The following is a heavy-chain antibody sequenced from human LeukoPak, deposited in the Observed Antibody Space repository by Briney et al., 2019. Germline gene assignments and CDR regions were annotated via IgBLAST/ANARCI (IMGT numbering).Heavy chain of an antibody. V-gene: IGHV3-21*01. D-gene: IGHD1-26*01. CDR2: ISSSSSYI. J-gene: IGHJ4*02. CDR1: GFTFSSYA. CDR3: ARDPPGSGSYYGRFDY. Sequence: PGGSLRLSCAASGFTFSSYAMSWVRQAPGKGLEWVSSISSSSSYIYYADSMKGRFTISRDNTKNSLYLQMNSLRAGDTAVYYCARDPPGSGSYYGRFDYWGQGTLVTVSS.